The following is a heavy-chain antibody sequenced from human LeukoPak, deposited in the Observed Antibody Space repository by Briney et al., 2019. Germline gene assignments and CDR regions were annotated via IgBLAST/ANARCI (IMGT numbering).Heavy chain of an antibody. D-gene: IGHD6-19*01. CDR2: ISSSGSTI. J-gene: IGHJ5*02. Sequence: GGSLRLSCAASGFTFSSYEMNWVRQAPGKGLEWISFISSSGSTIYYADSVKGRFTITRDNAKNSLYLQMNSLRAEDTAVYYCARDHSGWQPWGQGTLVTVSS. CDR3: ARDHSGWQP. CDR1: GFTFSSYE. V-gene: IGHV3-48*03.